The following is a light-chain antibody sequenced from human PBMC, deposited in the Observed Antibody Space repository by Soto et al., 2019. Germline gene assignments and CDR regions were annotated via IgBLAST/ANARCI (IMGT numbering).Light chain of an antibody. J-gene: IGKJ4*01. CDR1: QSVSSSY. CDR3: QQYGSSPLT. Sequence: EIVLTQSPGTLSLSPGERATLSCRASQSVSSSYLAWYQQKPGQAPRLLIYGASSRATGIPDRFSGSGSGTDFTLTISRLETEDFAVYYWQQYGSSPLTVGGGTKVESK. V-gene: IGKV3-20*01. CDR2: GAS.